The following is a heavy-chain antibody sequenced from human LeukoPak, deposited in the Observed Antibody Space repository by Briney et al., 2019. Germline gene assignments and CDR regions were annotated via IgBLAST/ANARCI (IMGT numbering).Heavy chain of an antibody. V-gene: IGHV3-11*01. D-gene: IGHD1-26*01. J-gene: IGHJ5*02. CDR2: SGITI. Sequence: SGITIYYADSVKGRFTISRDNAKNSLYLQMNSLRAEDTAVYYCTTDLLTVGRAAYWFDPWGQGTLVTVSS. CDR3: TTDLLTVGRAAYWFDP.